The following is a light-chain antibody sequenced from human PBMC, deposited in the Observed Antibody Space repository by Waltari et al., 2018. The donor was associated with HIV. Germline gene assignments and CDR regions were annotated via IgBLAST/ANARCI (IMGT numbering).Light chain of an antibody. J-gene: IGLJ3*02. V-gene: IGLV1-51*01. CDR1: DSNIGNNF. CDR3: ATWDNNLSVGQV. CDR2: DND. Sequence: QSVLTQPPSLSAAPGQKVTISCSGSDSNIGNNFVSWYQQLPGAAPKPLIYDNDSRPSGISDRFSGSKSGTSATLGITGLQAGHEVDYYCATWDNNLSVGQVFGGGTKLTVL.